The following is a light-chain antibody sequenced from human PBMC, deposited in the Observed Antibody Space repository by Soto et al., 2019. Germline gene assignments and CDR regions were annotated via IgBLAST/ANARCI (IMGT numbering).Light chain of an antibody. CDR2: EVF. CDR3: SSYAASRTWV. CDR1: SSDVGGYSF. Sequence: QPVLTQPASVSGSPGQSITISCTGTSSDVGGYSFVSWYQQHPGKAPKLMIYEVFNRPSGVSTRFSGSKSANTASLTISGLQPEDEADYYCSSYAASRTWVFGGGTKVTVL. J-gene: IGLJ3*02. V-gene: IGLV2-14*01.